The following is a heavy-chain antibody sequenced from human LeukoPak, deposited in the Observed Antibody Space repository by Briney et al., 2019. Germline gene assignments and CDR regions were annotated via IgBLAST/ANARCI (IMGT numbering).Heavy chain of an antibody. CDR3: ARVEVGAANRQWYGMDV. Sequence: SETLSLTCTNSGGSISSYYGSWIRQPPGKGLEWIGYVDYRGNTNYNPSLKSQVTISIDTSKSLFSLKLNSVTAADTAVYYCARVEVGAANRQWYGMDVWGQGTTVTVSS. CDR2: VDYRGNT. J-gene: IGHJ6*02. V-gene: IGHV4-59*01. CDR1: GGSISSYY. D-gene: IGHD2-15*01.